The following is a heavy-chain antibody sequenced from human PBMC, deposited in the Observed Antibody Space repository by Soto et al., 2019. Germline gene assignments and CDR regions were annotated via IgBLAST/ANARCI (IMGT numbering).Heavy chain of an antibody. CDR3: AGGWSSSPFDY. J-gene: IGHJ4*02. Sequence: SGGSLRLSCAASGFTVSSNYMSWVRQAPGKGLEWVSVIYSGGSTYYADSVKGRFTISRDNSKNTLYLQMNSLRAEDTAVYYCAGGWSSSPFDYWGQGTLVTVSS. CDR2: IYSGGST. V-gene: IGHV3-53*01. D-gene: IGHD6-13*01. CDR1: GFTVSSNY.